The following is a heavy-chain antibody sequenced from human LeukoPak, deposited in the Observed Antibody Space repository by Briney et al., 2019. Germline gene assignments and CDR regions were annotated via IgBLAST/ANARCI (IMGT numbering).Heavy chain of an antibody. J-gene: IGHJ6*03. D-gene: IGHD6-13*01. CDR1: GASIRGFY. V-gene: IGHV4-59*01. Sequence: SETLSLTCTLSGASIRGFYGSWIRHSPGKGLEWMGYIYYGGRTNYNPSLTSRVTISLDMSKEQSSLPLSSVTAADTAVYYCARGQQPNLYYCYYLDLWGKGTTVTISS. CDR3: ARGQQPNLYYCYYLDL. CDR2: IYYGGRT.